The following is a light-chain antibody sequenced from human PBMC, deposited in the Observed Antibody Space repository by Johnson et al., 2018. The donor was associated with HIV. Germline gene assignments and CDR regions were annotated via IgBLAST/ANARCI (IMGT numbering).Light chain of an antibody. V-gene: IGLV1-51*02. CDR1: SSDMGNYA. J-gene: IGLJ1*01. Sequence: QSALTQPPSVSAAPGQKVTISCSGSSSDMGNYAVSWYQQLPGTAPKLLIYENNKRPSGIPDRFSGSKSGTSATLGITGLQTGDEADYYCGTWDSSLSVLYVFGTGTKVTVL. CDR3: GTWDSSLSVLYV. CDR2: ENN.